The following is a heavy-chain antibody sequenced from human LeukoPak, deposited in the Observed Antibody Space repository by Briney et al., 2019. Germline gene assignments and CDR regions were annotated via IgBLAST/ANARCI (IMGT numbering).Heavy chain of an antibody. CDR3: ARDKGEAAGTFDY. Sequence: SETLSLTCAVHGPSFSGYFWSWIRQPPGKGLEWIGEINHRGDTNYNPSLKSRVTISVDTSKNQFSLKLSSVTAADTAVYYCARDKGEAAGTFDYWGQGTLVTVSS. D-gene: IGHD2-15*01. CDR2: INHRGDT. J-gene: IGHJ4*02. V-gene: IGHV4-34*01. CDR1: GPSFSGYF.